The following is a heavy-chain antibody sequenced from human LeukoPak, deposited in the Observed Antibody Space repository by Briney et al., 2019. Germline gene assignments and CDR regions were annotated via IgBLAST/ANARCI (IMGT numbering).Heavy chain of an antibody. V-gene: IGHV4-34*01. J-gene: IGHJ4*02. CDR3: ARGSRAVRSLRPVFDY. CDR2: INHSGST. Sequence: SETLSLTCAVYGGSFSGYYWSWIRQPPGKGLEWIGEINHSGSTNYNPSLKSRVTISVDTSKNQFSLKLSSVTAADTAVYYCARGSRAVRSLRPVFDYWGQGTLVTVSS. CDR1: GGSFSGYY. D-gene: IGHD4-17*01.